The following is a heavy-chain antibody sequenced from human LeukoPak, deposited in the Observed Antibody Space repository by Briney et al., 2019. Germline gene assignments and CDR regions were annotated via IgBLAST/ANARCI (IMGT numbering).Heavy chain of an antibody. CDR1: GGSVSSGSYY. D-gene: IGHD4-11*01. J-gene: IGHJ6*02. CDR3: ASMTTVRGRYFYYYYGMDV. CDR2: IYYSGST. V-gene: IGHV4-61*01. Sequence: SETLSLTCAVSGGSVSSGSYYWSWIRQPPGKGLEWIGYIYYSGSTDYNPSLKSRVTISVDTSKNQFSLKLSSVTAADTAVYYCASMTTVRGRYFYYYYGMDVWGQGTTVTVSS.